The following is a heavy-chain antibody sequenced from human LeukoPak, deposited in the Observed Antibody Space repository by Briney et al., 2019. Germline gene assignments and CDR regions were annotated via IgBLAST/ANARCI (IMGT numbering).Heavy chain of an antibody. J-gene: IGHJ4*02. CDR1: GGSISSGGYY. V-gene: IGHV4-31*03. Sequence: PSETLSLTCTVSGGSISSGGYYWSWIRQHPGKGLEWIGYIYYSGSTYYNPSFKSRVTISVDTSKNQFSLKLSSVTAADTAVYYCARGKGRKTPEIVVVITTSLFYFDYWGQGTLVTVSS. CDR3: ARGKGRKTPEIVVVITTSLFYFDY. CDR2: IYYSGST. D-gene: IGHD3-22*01.